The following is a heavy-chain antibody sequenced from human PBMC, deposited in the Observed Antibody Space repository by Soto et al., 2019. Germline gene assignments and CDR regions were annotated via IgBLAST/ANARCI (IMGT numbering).Heavy chain of an antibody. D-gene: IGHD3-16*01. J-gene: IGHJ6*03. CDR1: GFTFSSYS. Sequence: GGSLRLSCAASGFTFSSYSMNWVRQAPGKGLEWVSSISSSSSYIYYADSVKGRFTISRDNAKNSLYLQMNSLRAEDTGGYYCARDGGLGGSYPVLYYYYMDVWGKGTTVTVSS. CDR3: ARDGGLGGSYPVLYYYYMDV. V-gene: IGHV3-21*01. CDR2: ISSSSSYI.